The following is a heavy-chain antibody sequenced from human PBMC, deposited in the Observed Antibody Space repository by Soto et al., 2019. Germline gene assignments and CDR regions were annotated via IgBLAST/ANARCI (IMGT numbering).Heavy chain of an antibody. CDR3: AIGHWLGK. J-gene: IGHJ4*02. CDR2: IKQDGNEK. V-gene: IGHV3-7*01. Sequence: EVQLVDSGGALVQPGGSLRLSCAASGFTFSDYLMTWVRQAPGKGLEWVATIKQDGNEKYYVDSVKGRFTISRDNAKHSLYLQLNPLRAEDTAVYYCAIGHWLGKWGQGTLVTVSS. D-gene: IGHD6-19*01. CDR1: GFTFSDYL.